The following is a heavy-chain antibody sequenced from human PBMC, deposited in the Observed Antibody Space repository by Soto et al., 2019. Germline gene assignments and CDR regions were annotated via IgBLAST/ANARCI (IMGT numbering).Heavy chain of an antibody. D-gene: IGHD6-13*01. Sequence: SETLSLTCTVSGGSISSGGYYWSRIRQHPGKGLEWIGYIYYSGSTYYNPSLKSRVTISVDTSKNQFSLKLSSVTAADTAVYYCARDLAPGIAAAGHVSNWFDPWGQGTLVTVSS. V-gene: IGHV4-31*03. CDR3: ARDLAPGIAAAGHVSNWFDP. CDR1: GGSISSGGYY. J-gene: IGHJ5*02. CDR2: IYYSGST.